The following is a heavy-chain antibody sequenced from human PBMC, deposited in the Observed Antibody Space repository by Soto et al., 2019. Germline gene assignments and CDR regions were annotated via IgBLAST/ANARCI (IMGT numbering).Heavy chain of an antibody. CDR3: AKEVEVAGDLDY. D-gene: IGHD6-19*01. J-gene: IGHJ4*01. V-gene: IGHV3-30*18. Sequence: QVRLVESGGGVVQPGRSLRLSCVASGFTFSTYGIHWVRQAPGKGLEWVGVISSDGETKYYADSVKGRFTISRDNSKNTMYLQMVSLRPEDTAVYYCAKEVEVAGDLDYWGHGTLVTVSS. CDR1: GFTFSTYG. CDR2: ISSDGETK.